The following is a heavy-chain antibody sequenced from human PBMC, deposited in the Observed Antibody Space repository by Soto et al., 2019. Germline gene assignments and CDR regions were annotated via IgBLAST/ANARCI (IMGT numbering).Heavy chain of an antibody. V-gene: IGHV4-59*01. CDR2: IYYSGST. CDR3: ARVVQYVILTGYHRYYYYMDV. Sequence: SETLSLTCTVSGGSISSYYWSWIRQPPGKGLEWIGYIYYSGSTNYNPSLKSRVTISVDTSKNQFSLKPSSVTAADTAVYYCARVVQYVILTGYHRYYYYMDVWGKGTTVTVSS. D-gene: IGHD3-9*01. J-gene: IGHJ6*03. CDR1: GGSISSYY.